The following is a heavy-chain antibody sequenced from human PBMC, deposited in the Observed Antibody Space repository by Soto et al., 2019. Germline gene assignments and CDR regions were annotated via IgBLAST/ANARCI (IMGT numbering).Heavy chain of an antibody. CDR1: GDSVSSNSAA. CDR2: TYYRSKWYN. V-gene: IGHV6-1*01. D-gene: IGHD3-3*01. J-gene: IGHJ4*02. CDR3: ARGRVFGVVRYYFDF. Sequence: SQTLSLTCAISGDSVSSNSAAWNWIRQSPSGGLEWLGRTYYRSKWYNDYAVSVKSRIIINPDTTKNQFSLPLNSVTPEDTAVYYCARGRVFGVVRYYFDFWGQGTRVTVSS.